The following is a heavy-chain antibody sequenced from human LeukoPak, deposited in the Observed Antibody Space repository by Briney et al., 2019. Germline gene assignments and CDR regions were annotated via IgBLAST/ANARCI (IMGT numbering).Heavy chain of an antibody. CDR2: INPSGGST. V-gene: IGHV1-46*01. CDR3: ARDRSYYGSGSYYGANDY. CDR1: GYTFTSYY. J-gene: IGHJ4*02. D-gene: IGHD3-10*01. Sequence: ASVKVSCKASGYTFTSYYMHWVRQAPGQGLEWMGIINPSGGSTSYAQKFRGRVTMTRDTSTSTVYMELSSLRSEDTAVYYCARDRSYYGSGSYYGANDYWGQGTLVSVSS.